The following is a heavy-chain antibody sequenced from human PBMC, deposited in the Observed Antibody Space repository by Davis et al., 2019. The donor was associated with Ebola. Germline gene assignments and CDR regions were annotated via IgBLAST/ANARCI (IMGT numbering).Heavy chain of an antibody. V-gene: IGHV4-30-2*01. CDR3: ATARTYYYDSSGYYGIVDAFDI. Sequence: SETLSLTCAVSGGSISSGGYSWSWIRQPPGKGLDWIGYIYHSGSTYYNPSLKSRVTISVDKSKNQFSLKLSSATAADTAVYYCATARTYYYDSSGYYGIVDAFDIWGQGTMVTVSS. J-gene: IGHJ3*02. D-gene: IGHD3-22*01. CDR2: IYHSGST. CDR1: GGSISSGGYS.